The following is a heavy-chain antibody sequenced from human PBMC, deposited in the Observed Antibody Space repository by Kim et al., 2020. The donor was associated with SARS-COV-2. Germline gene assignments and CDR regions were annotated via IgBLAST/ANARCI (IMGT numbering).Heavy chain of an antibody. D-gene: IGHD3-10*01. CDR2: ISGSGDRT. J-gene: IGHJ4*02. V-gene: IGHV3-23*01. CDR3: AKHWGSGTYYNYFDY. Sequence: GGSLRLSCAGSGFIFSNYAVSWVRQDPGKGLEWVSAISGSGDRTFYTDSVRGRVTISRDNSKNTVLQLNGLRVEDAAVYYCAKHWGSGTYYNYFDYWGQGSLVTVSS. CDR1: GFIFSNYA.